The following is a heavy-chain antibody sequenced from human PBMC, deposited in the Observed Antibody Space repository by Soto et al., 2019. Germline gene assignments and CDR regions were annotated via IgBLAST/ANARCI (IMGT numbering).Heavy chain of an antibody. CDR3: AREIVTAGGNNYFDP. CDR1: GGTVASSHW. J-gene: IGHJ5*02. D-gene: IGHD2-21*02. V-gene: IGHV4-4*02. Sequence: QVQLQESGPRLVKPSGSLSLTCGVSGGTVASSHWWSWVRQSPGGGLEWIGNVYHTGDTNFTPSLQSRVTFSVDKSNNQFSLRLNSLTAADTAVYFCAREIVTAGGNNYFDPWGPGTLVTVSS. CDR2: VYHTGDT.